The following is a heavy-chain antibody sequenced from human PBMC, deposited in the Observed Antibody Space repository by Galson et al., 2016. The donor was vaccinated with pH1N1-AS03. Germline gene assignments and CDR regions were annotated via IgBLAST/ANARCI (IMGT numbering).Heavy chain of an antibody. Sequence: SLRLSCAASGFTFSTYWMSWVRQAPGKGLEWVANLRQDQSRTYYLDSVKGRFTISRDNAKNSLSLQMDSLRAEDTAIHYCARLGYCDNTTCFFGMDVWGQGTSVIVSS. D-gene: IGHD2/OR15-2a*01. CDR1: GFTFSTYW. CDR2: LRQDQSRT. J-gene: IGHJ6*02. CDR3: ARLGYCDNTTCFFGMDV. V-gene: IGHV3-7*01.